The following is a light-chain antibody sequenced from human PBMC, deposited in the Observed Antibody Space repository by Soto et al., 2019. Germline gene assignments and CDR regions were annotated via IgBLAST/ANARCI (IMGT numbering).Light chain of an antibody. CDR2: GNN. J-gene: IGLJ1*01. CDR1: SSDIGAGYD. Sequence: QSALTQPPSVSGAPGQRVSISCTGSSSDIGAGYDVHWYRQLPGTAPQLLIYGNNNRPSGVPDRFSGSMSGTSASLAITGLQAEDEADYYCQSYDSSLSAYVFGTGTKVTVL. V-gene: IGLV1-40*01. CDR3: QSYDSSLSAYV.